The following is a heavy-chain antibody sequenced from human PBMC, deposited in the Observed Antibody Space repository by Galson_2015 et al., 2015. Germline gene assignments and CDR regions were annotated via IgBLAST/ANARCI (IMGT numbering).Heavy chain of an antibody. V-gene: IGHV3-30*03. CDR2: ISYDGSDK. Sequence: SLRLSCAASGLTFSTYGMHWVRQAPGKGLEWVAVISYDGSDKYYADSVKGRFTISRDNSKNTLYLQMNSLRADDTAVYYCARDRAGVPEIEYWGQGTLVTVSS. J-gene: IGHJ4*02. D-gene: IGHD1-14*01. CDR1: GLTFSTYG. CDR3: ARDRAGVPEIEY.